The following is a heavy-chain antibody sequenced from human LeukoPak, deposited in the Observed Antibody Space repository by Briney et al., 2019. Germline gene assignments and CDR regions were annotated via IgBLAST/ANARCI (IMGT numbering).Heavy chain of an antibody. D-gene: IGHD5-18*01. CDR2: ISGSGGST. V-gene: IGHV3-23*01. Sequence: GSLRLSCAASGFTFSSYAMSWVRQAPGKGLEWVSAISGSGGSTYYADSVKGRFTISRDNSKNTLYLQMNSLRAEDTAVYYCAKGRGYSYGLYYFDYWGQGTLVTVSS. J-gene: IGHJ4*02. CDR3: AKGRGYSYGLYYFDY. CDR1: GFTFSSYA.